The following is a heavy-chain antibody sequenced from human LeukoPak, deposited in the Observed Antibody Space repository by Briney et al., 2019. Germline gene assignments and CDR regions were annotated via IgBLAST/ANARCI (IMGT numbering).Heavy chain of an antibody. CDR1: GYSISSGYY. V-gene: IGHV4-38-2*02. CDR3: ARGRRRWELLLRTDAFDI. D-gene: IGHD1-26*01. J-gene: IGHJ3*02. Sequence: SETLSLTCTVSGYSISSGYYWGWIRQPPGKGLEWIGSIYHSGSTYYNPSLKSRVTISVDTSKNQFSLKLSSVTAADTAVYYCARGRRRWELLLRTDAFDIWSQGTMVTVSS. CDR2: IYHSGST.